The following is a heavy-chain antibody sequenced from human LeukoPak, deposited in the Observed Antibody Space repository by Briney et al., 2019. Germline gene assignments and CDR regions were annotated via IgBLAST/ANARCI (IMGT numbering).Heavy chain of an antibody. CDR3: ATNYYDSSGDDY. J-gene: IGHJ4*02. CDR1: GGTFSSYA. CDR2: IIPILGIA. D-gene: IGHD3-22*01. Sequence: SVKVSCKASGGTFSSYAISWVRQAPGQGLEWMERIIPILGIANYAQKFQGRVTITADKSTSTAYMELSSLRSEDTAVYYCATNYYDSSGDDYWGQGTLVTVSS. V-gene: IGHV1-69*04.